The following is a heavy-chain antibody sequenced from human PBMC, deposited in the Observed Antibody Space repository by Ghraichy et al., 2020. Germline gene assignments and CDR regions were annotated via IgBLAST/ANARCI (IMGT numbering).Heavy chain of an antibody. CDR3: AKYGDYWYFDL. D-gene: IGHD4/OR15-4a*01. Sequence: SETLSLTCTVSGVSISSHHWSWIRQPPGKGLEWIGYISDSGSTNYNASFKSRLTISADTSKNQFSLKLSSVTAPDTAVYYCAKYGDYWYFDLWGRCTLVTVPS. CDR1: GVSISSHH. V-gene: IGHV4-59*11. CDR2: ISDSGST. J-gene: IGHJ2*01.